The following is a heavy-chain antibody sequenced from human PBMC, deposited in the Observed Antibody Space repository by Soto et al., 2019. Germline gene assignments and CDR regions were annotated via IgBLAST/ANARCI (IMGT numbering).Heavy chain of an antibody. CDR1: GFTFSSYG. V-gene: IGHV3-30*18. CDR2: ISYDGSNK. CDR3: AKDGYCSGGSCYSGPLYYYYYYMDV. D-gene: IGHD2-15*01. Sequence: QVQLVESGGGVVQPGRSLRLSCAASGFTFSSYGMHWVRQAPGKGLEWVAVISYDGSNKYYADSVKGRFTISRDNSKNTLDLQMNSLRAEDTAVYYCAKDGYCSGGSCYSGPLYYYYYYMDVWGKGTTVTVSS. J-gene: IGHJ6*03.